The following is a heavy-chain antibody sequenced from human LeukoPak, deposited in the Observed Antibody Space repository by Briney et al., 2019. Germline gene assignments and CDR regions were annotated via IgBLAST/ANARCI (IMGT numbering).Heavy chain of an antibody. V-gene: IGHV3-66*01. CDR1: GFTVTHNY. CDR3: AKRVTQFGGEFAPFDY. D-gene: IGHD3-16*01. J-gene: IGHJ4*02. CDR2: IYSTGTT. Sequence: GGSLRLSCAVSGFTVTHNYVSWVRQAPGKGLEWVSVIYSTGTTKYAASVNGRFTISRDDYKNTVSLQMDSLRVKDTAVYYCAKRVTQFGGEFAPFDYWGQGTQVAVSS.